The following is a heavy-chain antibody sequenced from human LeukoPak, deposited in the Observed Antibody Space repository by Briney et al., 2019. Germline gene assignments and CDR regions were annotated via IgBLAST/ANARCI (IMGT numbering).Heavy chain of an antibody. Sequence: KASETLSLTCTVSGGSISSYYWSWIRQPPGKGLEWIGYIYYSGSTNYNPSLKSRVTISVDTSKNQFSLKLNSVTAADTAVYYCARTSLGGYYYGMDVWGQGTTVTVSS. CDR2: IYYSGST. J-gene: IGHJ6*02. V-gene: IGHV4-59*01. D-gene: IGHD3-16*01. CDR1: GGSISSYY. CDR3: ARTSLGGYYYGMDV.